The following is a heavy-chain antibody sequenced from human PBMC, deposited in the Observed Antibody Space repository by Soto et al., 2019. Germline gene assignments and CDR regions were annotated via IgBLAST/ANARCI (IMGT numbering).Heavy chain of an antibody. Sequence: GGSLRLSCVASGFTFSSYSMVWVRQAPGKGLEWISYIFVTSTTIYYADSVKGRFTVSRDNTQNSLFLLMDSMRAEDTAIYYCARDKDWAFDYWGQGTLVTVSS. J-gene: IGHJ4*02. V-gene: IGHV3-48*04. CDR1: GFTFSSYS. CDR2: IFVTSTTI. CDR3: ARDKDWAFDY. D-gene: IGHD3-9*01.